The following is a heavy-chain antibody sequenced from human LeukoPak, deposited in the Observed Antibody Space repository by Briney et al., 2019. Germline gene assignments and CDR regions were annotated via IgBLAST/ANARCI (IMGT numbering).Heavy chain of an antibody. CDR1: GGSISSSSSY. CDR2: IYYSGGS. J-gene: IGHJ6*03. V-gene: IGHV4-39*07. D-gene: IGHD6-13*01. Sequence: PSETLSLTCSVSGGSISSSSSYWGWIRQPPGTGLEWIGSIYYSGGSFDNPALKSRVTISVDTSKNQFSLKLSSVTAADTAVYYCARVAAADAYYYYMDVWGKGTTVTISS. CDR3: ARVAAADAYYYYMDV.